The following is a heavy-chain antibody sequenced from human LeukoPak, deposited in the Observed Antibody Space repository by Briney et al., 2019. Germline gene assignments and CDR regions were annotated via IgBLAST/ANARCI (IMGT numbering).Heavy chain of an antibody. Sequence: SETLSLTCTVSGGSISTYYWSWIRQPPGKGLEWIGYIYYNGATDYIPSLKSRVTISVDTSKKHFSLKLSSVTAADTAVYYCARQGGALNSMYNWFDPWGQGTLVTVSS. CDR2: IYYNGAT. J-gene: IGHJ5*02. V-gene: IGHV4-59*08. CDR1: GGSISTYY. D-gene: IGHD2-21*01. CDR3: ARQGGALNSMYNWFDP.